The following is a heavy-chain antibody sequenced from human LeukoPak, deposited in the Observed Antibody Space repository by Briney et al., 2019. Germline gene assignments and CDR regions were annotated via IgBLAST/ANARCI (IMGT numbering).Heavy chain of an antibody. CDR1: GGSISSDY. D-gene: IGHD6-6*01. CDR3: ARTLDSGSADF. J-gene: IGHJ4*02. V-gene: IGHV4-59*01. Sequence: SETMSLTCTVSGGSISSDYWSWIGQPPGKGLEWIAYIHNSGTTNYNPSLKSRVTMSVDTSKNQFSLKVNSVTTADTAVYYCARTLDSGSADFWGQGTLVTVSS. CDR2: IHNSGTT.